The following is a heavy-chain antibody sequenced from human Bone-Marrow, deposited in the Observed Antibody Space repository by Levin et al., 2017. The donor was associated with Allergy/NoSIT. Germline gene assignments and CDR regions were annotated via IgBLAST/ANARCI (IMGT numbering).Heavy chain of an antibody. D-gene: IGHD2-8*01. CDR3: ARNNGGPTRFFDP. J-gene: IGHJ5*02. CDR1: GFVFGDYN. Sequence: GGSLRLSCAASGFVFGDYNMNWIRQSPGKGLEWISFISSSGRPIYYADSVKGRFTITRDNAKGSSYLQMDGLRADDTAVYYCARNNGGPTRFFDPWGQGTLVTVSS. CDR2: ISSSGRPI. V-gene: IGHV3-11*01.